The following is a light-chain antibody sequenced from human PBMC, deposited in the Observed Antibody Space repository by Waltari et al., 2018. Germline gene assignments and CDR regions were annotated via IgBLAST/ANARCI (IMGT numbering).Light chain of an antibody. CDR3: QQRSNWPPWT. CDR2: DAS. J-gene: IGKJ1*01. CDR1: QRVSSY. Sequence: EIVFTQSPATMSLSPVERATLSCSAIQRVSSYLAWYQQKPGQAPTLLIYDASNSATGIPARFSGSGSGTDFTLTISSLDPEDFAVYYCQQRSNWPPWTFGQGTKGEIK. V-gene: IGKV3-11*01.